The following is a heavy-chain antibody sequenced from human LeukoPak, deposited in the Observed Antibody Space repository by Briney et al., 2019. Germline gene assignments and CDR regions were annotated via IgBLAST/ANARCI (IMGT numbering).Heavy chain of an antibody. CDR3: ARDQQLWLLGY. Sequence: GGSLRLSCAASGFTFSSYEMNWVRQAPGKGLEWVSYISSSGSTIYYADSVKGRFTISRDNAKNSLYLQMNSLRAEDTAVYYCARDQQLWLLGYWGQGTLDTVSS. D-gene: IGHD5-18*01. J-gene: IGHJ4*02. CDR1: GFTFSSYE. V-gene: IGHV3-48*03. CDR2: ISSSGSTI.